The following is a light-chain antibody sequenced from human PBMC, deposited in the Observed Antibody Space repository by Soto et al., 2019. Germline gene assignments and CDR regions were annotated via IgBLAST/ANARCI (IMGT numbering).Light chain of an antibody. Sequence: DIQMTQSPSSVSASVGDRVTITCRASQGISSMLAWYQQKPGKAPNLLIHTASTLQSGVPSRVSGSGSGTDFTLTISRLQPEDFATYYCQQANSFPLTFGGGTKVEIK. CDR1: QGISSM. CDR2: TAS. J-gene: IGKJ4*01. CDR3: QQANSFPLT. V-gene: IGKV1-12*01.